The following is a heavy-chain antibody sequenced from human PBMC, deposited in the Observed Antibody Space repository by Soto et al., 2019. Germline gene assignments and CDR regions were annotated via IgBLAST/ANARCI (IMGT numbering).Heavy chain of an antibody. V-gene: IGHV4-39*01. CDR2: IYYSGST. J-gene: IGHJ4*02. Sequence: SETLSLTCTVSGGSISSSSYYWGWIRQPPGKGLEWIGSIYYSGSTYYNPSLKSRVTISVDTSKNQFSLKLSSVTAADTAVYYCARQVRWIQLWFDYWGQGTLVT. CDR3: ARQVRWIQLWFDY. CDR1: GGSISSSSYY. D-gene: IGHD5-18*01.